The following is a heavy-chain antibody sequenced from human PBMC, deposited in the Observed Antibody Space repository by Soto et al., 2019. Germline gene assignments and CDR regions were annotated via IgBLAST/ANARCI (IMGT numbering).Heavy chain of an antibody. CDR2: IYYSGGT. CDR3: AGASPFTNAFDI. D-gene: IGHD3-10*01. Sequence: QVQLQESGPGLVKPSQTLSLTCTVSGGSISSGDYYWSWIRQPPGKGLEWIGYIYYSGGTYYNPSLKSRXXIXAXXSKNPFSLKLSSVTAADTAVYYCAGASPFTNAFDIWGQGTMVTVSS. CDR1: GGSISSGDYY. J-gene: IGHJ3*02. V-gene: IGHV4-30-4*01.